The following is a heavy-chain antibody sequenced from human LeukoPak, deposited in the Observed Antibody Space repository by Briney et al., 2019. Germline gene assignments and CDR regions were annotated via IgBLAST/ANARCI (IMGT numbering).Heavy chain of an antibody. CDR2: IYSGGST. Sequence: GGSLRLSCAASGFTVRNNYMSWVRQAPGKGLEWVSVIYSGGSTYYADSVKGRSTISRGNSKNTLYLQMNSLRAEDTAVYFCATGERMVRGDGVDYWGQGTLVTVSS. CDR3: ATGERMVRGDGVDY. J-gene: IGHJ4*02. V-gene: IGHV3-66*01. D-gene: IGHD3-10*01. CDR1: GFTVRNNY.